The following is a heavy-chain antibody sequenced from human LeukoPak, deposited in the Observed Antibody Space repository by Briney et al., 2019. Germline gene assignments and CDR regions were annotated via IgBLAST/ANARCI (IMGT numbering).Heavy chain of an antibody. CDR2: MNQDGSEK. V-gene: IGHV3-7*01. J-gene: IGHJ6*02. Sequence: GGSLRLSCAASGFTLSTYEMNWVRQAPGKGLEWVANMNQDGSEKDYVDSVKGRFTISRDNARKSLYLQMGSLRAEDTAVYYCATYTHWVAGDVWGQGTTVTVSS. CDR1: GFTLSTYE. D-gene: IGHD3-16*01. CDR3: ATYTHWVAGDV.